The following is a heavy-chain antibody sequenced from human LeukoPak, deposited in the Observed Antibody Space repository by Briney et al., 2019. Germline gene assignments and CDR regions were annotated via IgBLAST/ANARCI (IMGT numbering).Heavy chain of an antibody. V-gene: IGHV3-21*01. CDR3: ARGPEVDY. J-gene: IGHJ4*02. Sequence: GGSLRLSCAASGFTFSSYAMSWVRQAPGKGLEWVSAISGSSSYIYYADSVKGRFTISRDNAKNSLYLQMNSLRAEDTAVYYCARGPEVDYWGQGTLVTVSS. CDR2: ISGSSSYI. CDR1: GFTFSSYA.